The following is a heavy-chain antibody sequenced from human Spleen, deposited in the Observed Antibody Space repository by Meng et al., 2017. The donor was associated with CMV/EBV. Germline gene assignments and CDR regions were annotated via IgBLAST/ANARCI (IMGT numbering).Heavy chain of an antibody. V-gene: IGHV3-74*01. CDR2: INHDGSTT. J-gene: IGHJ4*02. Sequence: GSLKISCAVSGFTFSTYWMHWVRQVPGKGPVWVSRINHDGSTTEYADSVKGRFSISRDNAKNTLYLEMNSLTPEDTAVYYCARDPVGGHWGQGTLVTVSS. CDR1: GFTFSTYW. CDR3: ARDPVGGH.